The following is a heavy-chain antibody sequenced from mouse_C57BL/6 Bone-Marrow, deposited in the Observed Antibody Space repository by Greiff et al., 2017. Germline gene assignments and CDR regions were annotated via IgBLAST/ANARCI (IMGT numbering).Heavy chain of an antibody. D-gene: IGHD2-1*01. J-gene: IGHJ2*01. V-gene: IGHV1-47*01. CDR3: ARGGNYGGYYFDY. Sequence: VQLVESGAELVKPGASVKMSCKASGYTFTTYPIEWMKQNHGKSLEWIGNFHPYNDDTKYNEKFKGKATLTVEKSSSTVYLELSRLTSEDSAVYYCARGGNYGGYYFDYWGQGTTLTVSS. CDR2: FHPYNDDT. CDR1: GYTFTTYP.